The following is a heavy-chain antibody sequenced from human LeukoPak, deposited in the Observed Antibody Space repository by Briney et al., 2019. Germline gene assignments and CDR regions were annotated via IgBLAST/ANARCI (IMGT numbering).Heavy chain of an antibody. Sequence: PGGSLRLSCAASGFTFTNYAMNWVRQAPGKGLEWVSGISGSGGSTYYADSVKGRFTISRDNSKNTLYLQMNSPRAEDTAVYYCAKDGTIAVAGRRFDYWGQGTLVTVSS. CDR1: GFTFTNYA. V-gene: IGHV3-23*01. J-gene: IGHJ4*02. D-gene: IGHD6-19*01. CDR3: AKDGTIAVAGRRFDY. CDR2: ISGSGGST.